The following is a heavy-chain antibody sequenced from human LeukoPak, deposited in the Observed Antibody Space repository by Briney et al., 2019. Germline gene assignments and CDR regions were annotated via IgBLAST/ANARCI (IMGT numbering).Heavy chain of an antibody. V-gene: IGHV3-74*01. CDR1: GLTFTNYC. D-gene: IGHD2-2*01. J-gene: IGHJ4*02. CDR3: VRGVPVTPGIDY. CDR2: ICTDETTI. Sequence: GSLRLSCAASGLTFTNYCMHWVRQPPGKGLVWVSQICTDETTIRYADSVKGRFTLSRDNAKNTLYLQMSSLRVEDTAVYYCVRGVPVTPGIDYWGQATLVTVCS.